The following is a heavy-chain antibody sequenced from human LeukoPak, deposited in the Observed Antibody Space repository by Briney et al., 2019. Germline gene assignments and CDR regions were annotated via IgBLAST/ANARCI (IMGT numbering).Heavy chain of an antibody. D-gene: IGHD3-10*01. CDR1: GYTFTSYY. Sequence: ASVKVSCKASGYTFTSYYMHWVRQAPGQGLEWMGIINPSGDSTSYAQKFQGRVTMTRDTSTSTVYMELSSLRSEDTAVYYCASHTMVRGVVGYYWGQGTLVTVSS. CDR3: ASHTMVRGVVGYY. V-gene: IGHV1-46*01. J-gene: IGHJ4*02. CDR2: INPSGDST.